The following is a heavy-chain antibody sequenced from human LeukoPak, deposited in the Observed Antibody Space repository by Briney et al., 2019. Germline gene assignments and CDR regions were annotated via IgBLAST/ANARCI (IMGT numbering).Heavy chain of an antibody. J-gene: IGHJ6*03. V-gene: IGHV3-49*03. D-gene: IGHD3-10*01. Sequence: PGGSLRLSCTTSGFFFGAYAMSWFRQAPGKGLEWVGFIRSKTYGGAIEYAASVKGRFTISRDDSKGIAYLQMSSLKTEDTAVYYCARDQLGGDPDNYYYYYMDVWGKGTTVTVSS. CDR3: ARDQLGGDPDNYYYYYMDV. CDR1: GFFFGAYA. CDR2: IRSKTYGGAI.